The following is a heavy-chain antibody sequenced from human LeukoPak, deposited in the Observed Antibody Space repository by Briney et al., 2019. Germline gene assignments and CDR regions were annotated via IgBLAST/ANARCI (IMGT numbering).Heavy chain of an antibody. V-gene: IGHV1-18*01. J-gene: IGHJ4*02. D-gene: IGHD6-6*01. Sequence: ASVKVSCKASGYTFTSYGISWVRQAPGQGLEWMGWISAYNGNTNYAQKLQGRVTMTTDTSTSTAYMELRSLRSDDTAVYYCARDVGKGYSSSSTGKDYWGQGTLVAVSS. CDR2: ISAYNGNT. CDR3: ARDVGKGYSSSSTGKDY. CDR1: GYTFTSYG.